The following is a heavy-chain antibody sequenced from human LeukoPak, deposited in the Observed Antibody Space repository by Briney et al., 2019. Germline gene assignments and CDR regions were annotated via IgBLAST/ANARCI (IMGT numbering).Heavy chain of an antibody. V-gene: IGHV1-69*06. CDR2: IIPIFGTA. CDR3: ATHYGILTGRFDY. D-gene: IGHD3-9*01. J-gene: IGHJ4*02. CDR1: GGTFSSYA. Sequence: SVKVSCKASGGTFSSYAIGWVRQAPGQGLEWMGGIIPIFGTANYAQKFQGRVTITADKSTSTAYMELSSLRSEDTAVYYCATHYGILTGRFDYWGQGTLVTVSS.